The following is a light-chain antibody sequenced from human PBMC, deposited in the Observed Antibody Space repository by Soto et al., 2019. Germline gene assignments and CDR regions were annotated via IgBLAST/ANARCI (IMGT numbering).Light chain of an antibody. J-gene: IGLJ1*01. CDR2: DVS. Sequence: QSVLTQPASVSGSPGQSIGISCTGTSSDVGSYNSVSWYQHHPGKAPKLILYDVSDRPSGVSYRFSGSKSGNTASLTISGLQAADEADYFCSSFTSSMTNVFGSGTKVTVL. V-gene: IGLV2-14*03. CDR3: SSFTSSMTNV. CDR1: SSDVGSYNS.